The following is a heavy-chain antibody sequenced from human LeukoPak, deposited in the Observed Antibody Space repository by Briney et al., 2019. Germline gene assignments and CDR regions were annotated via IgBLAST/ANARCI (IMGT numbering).Heavy chain of an antibody. Sequence: GRSLRLSCAASGFTFSSYAMHWVRQAPGKGLEWVAVISYDGSNKYYADSVKGRFTISRDNSKNTLYLQMNNLRVEDTAVYYCAKHRSAIAASGSNYWGQGTLVSVSS. CDR3: AKHRSAIAASGSNY. CDR2: ISYDGSNK. D-gene: IGHD6-13*01. J-gene: IGHJ4*02. V-gene: IGHV3-30*07. CDR1: GFTFSSYA.